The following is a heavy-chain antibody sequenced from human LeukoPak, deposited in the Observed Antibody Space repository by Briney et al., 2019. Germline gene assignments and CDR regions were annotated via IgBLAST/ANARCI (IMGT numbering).Heavy chain of an antibody. CDR1: GYTFTGYY. CDR3: ARDERFDWFYGMDV. Sequence: ASVKVSCKASGYTFTGYYIHWVRQAPGQGLEWMGWISAYNGNTNYAQKLQGRVTMTTDTSTSTAYMELRSLRSDDTAVYYCARDERFDWFYGMDVWGQGTTVTVSS. CDR2: ISAYNGNT. D-gene: IGHD3-9*01. V-gene: IGHV1-18*04. J-gene: IGHJ6*02.